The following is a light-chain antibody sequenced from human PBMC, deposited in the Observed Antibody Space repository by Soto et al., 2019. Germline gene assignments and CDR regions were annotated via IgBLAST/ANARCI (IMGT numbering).Light chain of an antibody. V-gene: IGKV1-5*03. CDR3: QQSFT. CDR2: KAS. Sequence: DIQMTQSPSPLSASVGDRVTITCRASQSISSWLAWYQQKPGKAPKLLIYKASTLESGVPSRFSGIGSGTEFTLHISSLQPDDFATYYCQQSFTFGPGTKVDIK. CDR1: QSISSW. J-gene: IGKJ3*01.